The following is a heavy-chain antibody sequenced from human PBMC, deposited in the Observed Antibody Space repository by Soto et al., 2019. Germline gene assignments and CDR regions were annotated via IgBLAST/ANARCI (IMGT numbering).Heavy chain of an antibody. CDR3: ARVVSGYCSGGSCYSPIGAFHI. CDR1: RGTFSSNT. Sequence: SVKPSSKAPRGTFSSNTISWVRQAHGQGLEWMGRIIPILGIANYAQKFQGRVTITADKSTSTAYMELSSLRSEDTAVYYCARVVSGYCSGGSCYSPIGAFHIWVQGTMVTVSS. CDR2: IIPILGIA. V-gene: IGHV1-69*02. D-gene: IGHD2-15*01. J-gene: IGHJ3*02.